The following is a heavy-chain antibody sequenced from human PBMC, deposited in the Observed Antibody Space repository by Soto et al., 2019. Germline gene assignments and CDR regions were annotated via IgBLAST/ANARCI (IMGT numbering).Heavy chain of an antibody. J-gene: IGHJ4*02. CDR3: ARGPRLEQRLIMY. CDR1: GFTFSSYS. D-gene: IGHD6-25*01. CDR2: ISSSSSYI. Sequence: GGSLRLSCAASGFTFSSYSMNWVRQAPGKGLEWVSSISSSSSYIYYADSVKGRFTISRDNAKNSLYLQMNSLRAEDTAVYYCARGPRLEQRLIMYWGQGTLVTVSS. V-gene: IGHV3-21*01.